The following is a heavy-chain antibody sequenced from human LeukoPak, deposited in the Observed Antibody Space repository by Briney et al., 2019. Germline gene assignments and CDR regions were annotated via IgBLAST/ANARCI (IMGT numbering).Heavy chain of an antibody. D-gene: IGHD2/OR15-2a*01. CDR1: GNSFNTYG. Sequence: GASVKVSCKTSGNSFNTYGVTWVRQAPGLGLEWMGWINVNKKYAQKFQGRVTMTTDTSTSTAYMELRGLRSDGTAVYYCARAPRCNTDSCNSWFDPWGQGTLVTVSS. CDR2: INVNK. V-gene: IGHV1-18*01. CDR3: ARAPRCNTDSCNSWFDP. J-gene: IGHJ5*02.